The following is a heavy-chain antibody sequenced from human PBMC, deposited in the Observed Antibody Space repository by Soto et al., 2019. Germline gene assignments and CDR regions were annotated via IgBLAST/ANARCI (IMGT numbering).Heavy chain of an antibody. Sequence: TSETLSLTCTVSGGSVSSGSYYWSWIRQPPGKGLEWIGYIYYSGSTYYNPSLKSRVTISVDTSKNQFSLKLSSVTAADTAVYYCARGLPAVVVVRSGAFDIWGQGTMVTVSS. CDR1: GGSVSSGSYY. V-gene: IGHV4-61*01. D-gene: IGHD2-15*01. CDR2: IYYSGST. J-gene: IGHJ3*02. CDR3: ARGLPAVVVVRSGAFDI.